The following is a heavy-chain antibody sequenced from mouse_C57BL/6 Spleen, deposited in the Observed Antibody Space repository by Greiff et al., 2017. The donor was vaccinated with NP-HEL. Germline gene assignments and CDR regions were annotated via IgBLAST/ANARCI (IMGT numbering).Heavy chain of an antibody. V-gene: IGHV1-9*01. CDR1: GYTFTGYW. CDR2: ILPGSGST. D-gene: IGHD1-1*01. J-gene: IGHJ4*01. Sequence: QVQLKQSGAELMKPGASVKLSCKATGYTFTGYWIEWVKQRPGHGLEWIGEILPGSGSTNYNEKFKGKATFTADTSSNTAYMQLSSLTTEDSAIYYCASGYYYGSSGVSYAMDYWGQGTSVTVSS. CDR3: ASGYYYGSSGVSYAMDY.